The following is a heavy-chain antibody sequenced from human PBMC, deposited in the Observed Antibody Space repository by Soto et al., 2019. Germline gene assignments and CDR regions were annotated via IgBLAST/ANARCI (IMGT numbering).Heavy chain of an antibody. CDR1: GGSISSYY. Sequence: QVQLQESGPGLVKPSETLSLTCTVSGGSISSYYWSWIRQPPGKGLEWIGYIYYSGSTNYNPSLKRRVTISVDTSKIQFALKLSSVTAADTAVYYCASQGLRRPVWTLDYWGQGTLVTVSS. J-gene: IGHJ4*02. CDR3: ASQGLRRPVWTLDY. V-gene: IGHV4-59*08. CDR2: IYYSGST. D-gene: IGHD2-21*01.